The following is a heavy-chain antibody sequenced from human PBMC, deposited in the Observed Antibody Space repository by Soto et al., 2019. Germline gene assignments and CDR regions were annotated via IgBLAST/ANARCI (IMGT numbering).Heavy chain of an antibody. D-gene: IGHD3-3*01. CDR2: IYYSGST. V-gene: IGHV4-39*02. CDR1: GGSISSSSYY. Sequence: PSETLSLTCTVSGGSISSSSYYWGWIRQPPGKGLEWIGSIYYSGSTYYNPSLKSRVTISVDTSKNQFSLKLSSVTAADTAVYYCARDPQYYDFWSGYWYYFDYWGQGTLVTVSS. J-gene: IGHJ4*02. CDR3: ARDPQYYDFWSGYWYYFDY.